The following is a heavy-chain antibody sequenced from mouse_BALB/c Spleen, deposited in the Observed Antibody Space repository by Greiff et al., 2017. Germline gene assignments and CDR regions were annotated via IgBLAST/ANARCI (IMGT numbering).Heavy chain of an antibody. J-gene: IGHJ4*01. CDR2: IYPGDGDT. CDR1: GYAFSSSW. CDR3: AREGRYDGRNYYAMDY. D-gene: IGHD2-14*01. V-gene: IGHV1-82*01. Sequence: QVQLKESGPELVKPGASVKISCKASGYAFSSSWMNWVKQRPGQGLEWIGRIYPGDGDTNYNGKFKGKATLTADKSSSTAYMQLSSLTSVDSAVYFCAREGRYDGRNYYAMDYWGQGTSVTVSS.